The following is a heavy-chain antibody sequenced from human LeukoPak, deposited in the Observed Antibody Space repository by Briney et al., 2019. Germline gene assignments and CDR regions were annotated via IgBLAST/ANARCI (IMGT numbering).Heavy chain of an antibody. CDR1: GGSIGSYY. CDR3: ARGSPGADANDY. J-gene: IGHJ4*02. CDR2: IYYSGST. D-gene: IGHD3-10*01. V-gene: IGHV4-59*01. Sequence: SETLSLTCTVSGGSIGSYYWSWIRQPPGKGLEWIGYIYYSGSTNYNPSLKSRVTISVDTSRNQSSLKLSSVTAADTAVYYCARGSPGADANDYWGQGTLVTVSS.